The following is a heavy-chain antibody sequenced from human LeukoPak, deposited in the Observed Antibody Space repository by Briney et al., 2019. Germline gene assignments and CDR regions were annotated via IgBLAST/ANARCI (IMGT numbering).Heavy chain of an antibody. V-gene: IGHV3-64D*06. CDR2: ISTNGGST. J-gene: IGHJ4*02. CDR3: VRSYYGSGTFYLGGY. Sequence: PGGSLRLSSSASGFTFSNFAMHWVRQAPGKGLEYVSGISTNGGSTYYADSVKGRFTISRDNSKNTLYLQMSSLRTEDAALYYCVRSYYGSGTFYLGGYWGQGTLVTVSS. D-gene: IGHD3-10*01. CDR1: GFTFSNFA.